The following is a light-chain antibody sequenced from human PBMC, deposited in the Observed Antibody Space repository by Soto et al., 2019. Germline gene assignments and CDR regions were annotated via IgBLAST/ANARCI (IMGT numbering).Light chain of an antibody. Sequence: QSVLTQPPSASGTPGQRVTISCSGSSSNIGIDVGNKYVYWYQQFPGTAPKLLILRNDQRPSGVPDRISGSKSGTSASLAISGLRSEDEAEYYCASWDDSLSGWVFGGGTKLTVL. CDR3: ASWDDSLSGWV. V-gene: IGLV1-47*01. CDR1: SSNIGIDVGNKY. J-gene: IGLJ3*02. CDR2: RND.